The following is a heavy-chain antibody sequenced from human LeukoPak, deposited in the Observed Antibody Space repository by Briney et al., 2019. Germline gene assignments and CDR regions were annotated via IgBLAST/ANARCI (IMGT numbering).Heavy chain of an antibody. J-gene: IGHJ4*02. D-gene: IGHD6-13*01. Sequence: GSLRLSCAASGFTFSSYAMHWVRQAPGKGLEWVAVISYDGSNKYYADSVKGRFTISRDNSKNTLYLQMNSLRAEDTAVYYCARGTGDTSSWYHDYWGQGTLVTVS. CDR1: GFTFSSYA. CDR3: ARGTGDTSSWYHDY. CDR2: ISYDGSNK. V-gene: IGHV3-30-3*01.